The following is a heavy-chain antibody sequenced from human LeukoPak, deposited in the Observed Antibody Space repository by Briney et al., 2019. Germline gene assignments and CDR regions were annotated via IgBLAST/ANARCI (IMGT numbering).Heavy chain of an antibody. D-gene: IGHD6-19*01. V-gene: IGHV4-59*01. J-gene: IGHJ4*02. CDR1: GGSTSSYY. Sequence: SETLSLTCTVSGGSTSSYYWSWIRQPPGKGLEWIGNIFYSGNTNYNPSLKSRVTISVDTSKNQFSLKLSSVTAADTAVYYCVRENYSSGWYGIIDYWGQGTLVTVSS. CDR2: IFYSGNT. CDR3: VRENYSSGWYGIIDY.